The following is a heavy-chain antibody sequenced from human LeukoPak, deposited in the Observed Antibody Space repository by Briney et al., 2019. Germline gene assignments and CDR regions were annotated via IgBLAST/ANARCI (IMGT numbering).Heavy chain of an antibody. V-gene: IGHV3-33*01. CDR3: ARDIGNSGFNLDY. J-gene: IGHJ4*02. D-gene: IGHD5-12*01. CDR2: IWHDGGRK. Sequence: GRSLTLSCLVSGFNFSTHGLHWVRQAPGKGMEWVSVIWHDGGRKEYADSVRGRFTISRDNSNLYLQMNSLRAEDTAIYYCARDIGNSGFNLDYWGQGTPVTVSS. CDR1: GFNFSTHG.